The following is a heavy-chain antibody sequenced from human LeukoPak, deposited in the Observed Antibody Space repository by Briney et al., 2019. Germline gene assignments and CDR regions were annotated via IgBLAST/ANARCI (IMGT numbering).Heavy chain of an antibody. J-gene: IGHJ4*02. CDR2: IKSKSVGGTT. CDR3: TTAPAGTFDY. D-gene: IGHD1-26*01. V-gene: IGHV3-15*01. CDR1: GFTFSSYA. Sequence: GRSLRLSCAASGFTFSSYAMHWVRQAPGKGLEWVGRIKSKSVGGTTDYAEPVKGRFTISRDDSKNTLYLEMNSLKTEDTAVYYCTTAPAGTFDYWGQGTLVTVSS.